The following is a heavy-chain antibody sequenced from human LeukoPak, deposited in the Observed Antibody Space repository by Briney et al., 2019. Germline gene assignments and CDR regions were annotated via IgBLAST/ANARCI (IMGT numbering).Heavy chain of an antibody. CDR1: GITFSSYG. Sequence: GGTLRLSCAASGITFSSYGMSWVRQAPGEGLEWVSSISSTGGTTYYADSVQGRFTISRDNAKNSLYLQMDSLRAEDTAVYYCPRGVSGWWDNWFDPWGQGTLVTVSS. J-gene: IGHJ5*02. CDR2: ISSTGGTT. CDR3: PRGVSGWWDNWFDP. D-gene: IGHD6-19*01. V-gene: IGHV3-48*03.